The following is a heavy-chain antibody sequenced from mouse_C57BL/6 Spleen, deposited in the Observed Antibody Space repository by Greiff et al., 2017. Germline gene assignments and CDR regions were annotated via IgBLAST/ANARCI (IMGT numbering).Heavy chain of an antibody. CDR2: IDPEPGGT. V-gene: IGHV1-15*01. J-gene: IGHJ3*01. CDR3: TRRGSTTVVESPFFAY. Sequence: QVQLKESGAELVRPGASVTLSCKASGYTFTDYEMHWVKQTPVHGLEWIGAIDPEPGGTAYNQKFKGKAILTADKSSSTAYMELRSLTSEDSAVYYCTRRGSTTVVESPFFAYGGQGTLVTVSA. CDR1: GYTFTDYE. D-gene: IGHD1-1*01.